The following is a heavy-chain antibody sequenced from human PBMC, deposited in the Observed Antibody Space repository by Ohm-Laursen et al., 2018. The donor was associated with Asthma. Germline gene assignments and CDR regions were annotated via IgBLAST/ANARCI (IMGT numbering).Heavy chain of an antibody. CDR3: AIGPVFDDSSGYYYFDY. J-gene: IGHJ4*02. D-gene: IGHD3-22*01. Sequence: GASVKVSCKASGGTFSSYTISWVRQAPGQGLEWMGGIIPIFGIANYAQKFQGRVTITADKSTSTAYMELSSLRSEDTAVYYGAIGPVFDDSSGYYYFDYWGQGTLVTVSS. CDR2: IIPIFGIA. V-gene: IGHV1-69*10. CDR1: GGTFSSYT.